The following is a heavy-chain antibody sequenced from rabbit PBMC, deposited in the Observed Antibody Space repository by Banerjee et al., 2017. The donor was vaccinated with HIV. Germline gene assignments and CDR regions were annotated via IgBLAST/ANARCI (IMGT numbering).Heavy chain of an antibody. V-gene: IGHV1S40*01. D-gene: IGHD4-2*01. CDR1: GFSFSSVYD. CDR3: ARRDAGGGGWYHNL. Sequence: QSLEESGGDLVKPGASLTLTCTASGFSFSSVYDMCWVRQAPGKGLEWIGCMNTGSGNAWYASWAKGRFTISKTSSTTVTLQMTSLTAADTATYFCARRDAGGGGWYHNLRGPGTLVTVS. CDR2: MNTGSGNA. J-gene: IGHJ4*01.